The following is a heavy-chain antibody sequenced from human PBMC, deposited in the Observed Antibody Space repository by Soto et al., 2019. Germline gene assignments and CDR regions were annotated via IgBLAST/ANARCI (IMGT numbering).Heavy chain of an antibody. CDR2: IYYSGST. CDR1: GGSISSSSYY. D-gene: IGHD1-26*01. V-gene: IGHV4-39*01. J-gene: IGHJ2*01. CDR3: ARHHRSPVYWYFDL. Sequence: SETLSLTCTVSGGSISSSSYYWGWIRQPPGKGLEWIGSIYYSGSTYYNPSLKGRVTISLATPKNKFPLNRSSVTAADTAVYYCARHHRSPVYWYFDLWGRGTLVTVSS.